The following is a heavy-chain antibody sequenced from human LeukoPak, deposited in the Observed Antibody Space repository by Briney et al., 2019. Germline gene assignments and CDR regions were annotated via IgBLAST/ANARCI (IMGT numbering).Heavy chain of an antibody. CDR1: GFRFSGYW. Sequence: GGSLSLSCAASGFRFSGYWMTWVRQAPGKGLEWVANIKGGGRETSYVTSVRGRFTISRDNAKNSLYLQMNNLRVEDTAVYYCAREEVKSFDNWGQGTLVTVSS. CDR2: IKGGGRET. CDR3: AREEVKSFDN. V-gene: IGHV3-7*03. J-gene: IGHJ4*02.